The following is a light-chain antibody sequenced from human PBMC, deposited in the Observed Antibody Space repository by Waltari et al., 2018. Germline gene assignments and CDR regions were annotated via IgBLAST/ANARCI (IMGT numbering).Light chain of an antibody. CDR1: QSVGSN. CDR2: GAS. J-gene: IGKJ1*01. V-gene: IGKV3-15*01. CDR3: QQYKNWRA. Sequence: EIVMTQSPATLSVSPGERATLSCRASQSVGSNLAWYQQEPGQAPRLLIYGASTRATGFPARFSGSGSGTEFTLTISSLQSEDSAVYYCQQYKNWRALGQGTKVEIK.